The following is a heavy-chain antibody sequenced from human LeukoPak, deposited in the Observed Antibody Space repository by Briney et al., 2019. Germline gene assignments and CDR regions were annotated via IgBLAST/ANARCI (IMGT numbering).Heavy chain of an antibody. J-gene: IGHJ6*02. Sequence: HPGGSLRLSCAASGFTFNSHEMHWVRQAPGKGLEWVAITWYDGSNTYYADSVKGRFTISRDNSKNTLYLQMNSLRADDTAVYYCARDSGYDLVYGMDVWGQGTTVTVSS. CDR3: ARDSGYDLVYGMDV. D-gene: IGHD5-12*01. V-gene: IGHV3-33*08. CDR1: GFTFNSHE. CDR2: TWYDGSNT.